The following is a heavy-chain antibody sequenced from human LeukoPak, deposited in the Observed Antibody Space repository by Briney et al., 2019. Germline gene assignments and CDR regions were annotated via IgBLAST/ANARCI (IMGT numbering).Heavy chain of an antibody. J-gene: IGHJ4*02. V-gene: IGHV1-18*04. CDR1: GYTFTIYG. Sequence: ASVTVSSKASGYTFTIYGISWVRQAPGQGLEWMGWISAYNGNTNYAQKFQGRVTMTTDTSTSTAYMELRSLRSDDTAVYYCAREWAGYYVFDYWGQGTLVTVSP. D-gene: IGHD3-3*01. CDR3: AREWAGYYVFDY. CDR2: ISAYNGNT.